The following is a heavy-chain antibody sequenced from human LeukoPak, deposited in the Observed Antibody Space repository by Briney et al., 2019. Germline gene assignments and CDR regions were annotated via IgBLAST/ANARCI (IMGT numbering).Heavy chain of an antibody. V-gene: IGHV3-33*08. CDR2: IWYDGSNK. D-gene: IGHD5-12*01. J-gene: IGHJ4*02. Sequence: GGSLRLSCAASGFTFSSYAMSWVRQAPGKGLEWVAVIWYDGSNKYYADSVKGRFTISRDNSKNTLYLQMNSLRAEDTAVYYCARGGYTGNSDYYFDYWGQGTLVTVSS. CDR3: ARGGYTGNSDYYFDY. CDR1: GFTFSSYA.